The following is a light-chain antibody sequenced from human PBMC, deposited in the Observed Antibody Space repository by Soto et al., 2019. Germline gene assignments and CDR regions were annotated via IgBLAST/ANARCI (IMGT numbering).Light chain of an antibody. CDR1: QSVLYSSNNKNR. CDR2: WAS. V-gene: IGKV4-1*01. J-gene: IGKJ2*01. Sequence: DIVMTQSPDSLTVSLGERATINCKSSQSVLYSSNNKNRLAWYQQKSGQPPKLLIYWASTRESGVSDRFSGSGSGTDFTLTISSLQAEDVAVYYCHQYYSTPYTFGQGTKLEIK. CDR3: HQYYSTPYT.